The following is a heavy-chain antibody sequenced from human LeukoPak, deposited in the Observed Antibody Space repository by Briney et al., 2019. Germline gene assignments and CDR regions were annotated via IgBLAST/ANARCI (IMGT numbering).Heavy chain of an antibody. Sequence: GASVKVSCKASGYTFTGYYMHWVRQAPGQGLEWMGLINPNSGGTNYAQNFQGRVTMTRDTSISTAYMELSRLRSDDTAVYYRARDYYGSGRHNWFDPWGQGTLVTVSS. V-gene: IGHV1-2*02. J-gene: IGHJ5*02. CDR3: ARDYYGSGRHNWFDP. CDR1: GYTFTGYY. CDR2: INPNSGGT. D-gene: IGHD3-10*01.